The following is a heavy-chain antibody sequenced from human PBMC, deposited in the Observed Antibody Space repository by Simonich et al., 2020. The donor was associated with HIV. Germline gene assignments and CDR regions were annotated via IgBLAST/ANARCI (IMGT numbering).Heavy chain of an antibody. V-gene: IGHV4-34*01. D-gene: IGHD3-3*01. J-gene: IGHJ6*03. CDR1: GGSFSGYY. CDR3: AAGNALLRFLEWEGTYMDV. Sequence: QVQLQQWGAGLLKPSETLSLTCAVYGGSFSGYYWTWIRQPPGKGLEWIGEIHDSGSTNSNPSLKSRGTMAVDKSKNQFSLKLKSVIAADTAVYYGAAGNALLRFLEWEGTYMDVWGKGTTVTVSS. CDR2: IHDSGST.